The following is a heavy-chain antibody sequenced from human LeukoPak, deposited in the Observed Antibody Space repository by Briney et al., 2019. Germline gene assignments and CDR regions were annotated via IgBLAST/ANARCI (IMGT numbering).Heavy chain of an antibody. Sequence: GESLRLSCAASGFTFSSYSMNWVRQAPGKGLEWVGNIRKDGTDKYYIDSVKGRFTISRDNAKNSLYVQMNSLRVEDTAVYYCVGGPGYWGQGTLVTVSS. J-gene: IGHJ4*02. CDR1: GFTFSSYS. D-gene: IGHD3-10*01. CDR2: IRKDGTDK. CDR3: VGGPGY. V-gene: IGHV3-7*01.